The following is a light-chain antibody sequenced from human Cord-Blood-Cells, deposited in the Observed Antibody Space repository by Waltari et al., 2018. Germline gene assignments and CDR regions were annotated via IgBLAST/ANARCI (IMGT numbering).Light chain of an antibody. V-gene: IGKV1-8*01. J-gene: IGKJ2*03. CDR1: QGISSY. CDR2: AAS. Sequence: AIRMTQSPSSFSASTGDRVTITCRASQGISSYLAWYQQKPGKAPKLLIYAASTLQSGVPSRFSGSGSGTDVTLTISCLQSEDFATYYGQQYYSYPYSCGQGTKLEIK. CDR3: QQYYSYPYS.